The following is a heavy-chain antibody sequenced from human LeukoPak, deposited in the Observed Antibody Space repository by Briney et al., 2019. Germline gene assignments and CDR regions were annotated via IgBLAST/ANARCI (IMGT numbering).Heavy chain of an antibody. V-gene: IGHV1-24*01. CDR2: FDPEDGET. J-gene: IGHJ5*02. D-gene: IGHD3-10*01. CDR3: ATPPPRAYGSGNWFDP. CDR1: GYTLTELS. Sequence: ASVKVSCKVSGYTLTELSMHWVRQAPGKGLEWMGGFDPEDGETIYAQKFQGRVTMTEDTSTDTAYMELSSLRSEDTAVCYCATPPPRAYGSGNWFDPWGQGTLVTVSS.